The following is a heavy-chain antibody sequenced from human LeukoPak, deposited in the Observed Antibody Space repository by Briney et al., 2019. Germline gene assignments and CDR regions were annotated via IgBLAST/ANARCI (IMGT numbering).Heavy chain of an antibody. CDR1: GFIFSDHY. D-gene: IGHD4-17*01. V-gene: IGHV3-11*01. Sequence: KAGGSLRLSCAASGFIFSDHYMSWIRQAPGKGLEWLSYISSSGSTIYYADSVKGRFTISRDNAKNSLYLQMYSLRAEDTAVYYCARAYGDYGEWFDPWGQGTLVTVSS. CDR3: ARAYGDYGEWFDP. J-gene: IGHJ5*02. CDR2: ISSSGSTI.